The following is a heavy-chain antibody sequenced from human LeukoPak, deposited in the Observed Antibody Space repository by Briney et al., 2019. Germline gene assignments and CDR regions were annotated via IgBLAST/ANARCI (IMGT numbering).Heavy chain of an antibody. V-gene: IGHV3-7*03. D-gene: IGHD6-13*01. J-gene: IGHJ6*03. CDR2: VKQDGSEK. CDR1: GFTFSLYW. CDR3: ARDYPTQLAGYYYYYYMDV. Sequence: GGSLRLSCAASGFTFSLYWMTWVRQAPGKGLEWVANVKQDGSEKYYVDSLQGRFTISRDNAKNSLYLQMNSLRAEDTAVYYCARDYPTQLAGYYYYYYMDVWGKGTTVTISS.